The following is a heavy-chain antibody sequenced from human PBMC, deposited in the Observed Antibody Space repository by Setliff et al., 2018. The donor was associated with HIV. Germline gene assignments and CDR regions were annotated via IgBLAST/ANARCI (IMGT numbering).Heavy chain of an antibody. V-gene: IGHV3-48*04. CDR1: GFSFSDYH. D-gene: IGHD3-10*01. CDR2: ISSSSSPI. J-gene: IGHJ4*02. CDR3: ARAEDGSGSFYFDY. Sequence: PGESLKISCAASGFSFSDYHMNWVRQAPGKGLEWISFISSSSSPIYYADSVKGRFTISRDNAKNSLYLQMNSLRAEDTAVYYCARAEDGSGSFYFDYWGQGTLVTVSS.